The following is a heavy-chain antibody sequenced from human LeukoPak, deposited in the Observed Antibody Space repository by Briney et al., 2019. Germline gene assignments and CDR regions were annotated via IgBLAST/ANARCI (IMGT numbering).Heavy chain of an antibody. CDR2: IPYDGSNK. CDR3: AKDRGDLGAMVKD. CDR1: GFTFSSYG. J-gene: IGHJ4*02. D-gene: IGHD5-18*01. V-gene: IGHV3-30*18. Sequence: AGGSLRLSCAASGFTFSSYGMHWVRQAPGKGLEWVAVIPYDGSNKYYADSVKGRFTISRGNSKNTLYLQMNSLRAEDTAVYYCAKDRGDLGAMVKDWGQGTLVTVSS.